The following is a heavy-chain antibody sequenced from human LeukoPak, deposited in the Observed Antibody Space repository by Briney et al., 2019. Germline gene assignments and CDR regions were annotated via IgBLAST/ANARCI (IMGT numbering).Heavy chain of an antibody. CDR2: IYYGGRT. CDR1: GGSISSSSYY. V-gene: IGHV4-39*01. Sequence: SETLSLTCTVSGGSISSSSYYWGWIRQPPGKGLEWIGIIYYGGRTYYNPSLKSRATVSVDTSKDQLSLKLSSVTAADTAVYYCARLCSSTTCYSDWFDPWGQGTLVTVSS. J-gene: IGHJ5*02. CDR3: ARLCSSTTCYSDWFDP. D-gene: IGHD2-2*01.